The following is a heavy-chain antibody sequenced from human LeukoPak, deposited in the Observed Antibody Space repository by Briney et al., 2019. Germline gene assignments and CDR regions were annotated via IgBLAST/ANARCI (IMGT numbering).Heavy chain of an antibody. CDR3: ARGGLYYYDSSGPRGDY. V-gene: IGHV3-74*01. Sequence: PGGSLRLSCAASGFTFSSYWMHWVRQAPGKGLVWVSRINSDGSSTSYADSAKGRFTISRDNAKNTLYLQMNSLRAEDTAVYYCARGGLYYYDSSGPRGDYWGQGTLVTVSS. CDR1: GFTFSSYW. J-gene: IGHJ4*02. D-gene: IGHD3-22*01. CDR2: INSDGSST.